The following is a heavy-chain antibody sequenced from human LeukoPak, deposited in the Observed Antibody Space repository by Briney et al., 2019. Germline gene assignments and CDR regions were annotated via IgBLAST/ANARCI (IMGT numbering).Heavy chain of an antibody. CDR1: GYTFTNYA. D-gene: IGHD3-22*01. J-gene: IGHJ4*02. CDR3: AREPYYYDSSGYYIVDY. V-gene: IGHV7-4-1*02. Sequence: ASVKDSCKASGYTFTNYAMNWVRQAPGQGLEWMGWINTNTGNPTYAQGFTGRFVFSLDTSVSTAYLQISSLKADDTAVYYCAREPYYYDSSGYYIVDYWGQGTLVTVSS. CDR2: INTNTGNP.